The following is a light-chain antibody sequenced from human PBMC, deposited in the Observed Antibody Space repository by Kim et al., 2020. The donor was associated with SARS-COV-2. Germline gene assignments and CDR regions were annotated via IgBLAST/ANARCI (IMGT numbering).Light chain of an antibody. CDR1: SSDVGGYNY. Sequence: QSALTQPPSASGSPGPSVTISCTGTSSDVGGYNYVSWYQQHPGKAPKLMIYEVSKRPSGVPDRFSGSKSGNTASLTVSGLQAEDEADYYCSSYAGSNRVFGGGTQLTVL. CDR3: SSYAGSNRV. V-gene: IGLV2-8*01. CDR2: EVS. J-gene: IGLJ2*01.